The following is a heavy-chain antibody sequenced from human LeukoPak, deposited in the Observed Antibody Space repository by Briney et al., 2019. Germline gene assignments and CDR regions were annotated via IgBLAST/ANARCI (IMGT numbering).Heavy chain of an antibody. CDR1: GFTFSSYW. D-gene: IGHD2-2*01. CDR3: ARFYCSSSSCLEDY. CDR2: INSDGGTT. V-gene: IGHV3-74*01. J-gene: IGHJ4*02. Sequence: GGSLRLSCAASGFTFSSYWMHWVRHAPGKGLVWVSRINSDGGTTGYADSVKGRFTISRDNAKNTLYLQMNSLRAEDTAVYYCARFYCSSSSCLEDYWGQGTLVTVS.